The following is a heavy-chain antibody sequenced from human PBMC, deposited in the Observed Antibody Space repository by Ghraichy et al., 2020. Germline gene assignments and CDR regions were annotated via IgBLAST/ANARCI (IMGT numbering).Heavy chain of an antibody. CDR3: ARDQVITVGFDY. CDR2: ISSSSSYI. V-gene: IGHV3-21*01. D-gene: IGHD3-22*01. CDR1: GFTFSSYS. Sequence: GGSLRRSCAASGFTFSSYSMNWVRQAPGKGLEWVSSISSSSSYIYYADSVKGRFTISRDNAKNSLYLQMNSLRAEDTAVYYCARDQVITVGFDYWGQGTLVTVSS. J-gene: IGHJ4*02.